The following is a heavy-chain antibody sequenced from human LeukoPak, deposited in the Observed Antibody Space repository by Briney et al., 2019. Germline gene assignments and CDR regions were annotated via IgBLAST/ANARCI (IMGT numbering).Heavy chain of an antibody. D-gene: IGHD1-26*01. Sequence: PGGSLRLSCAASGFTVSSNYMSWVRQAPGKGLEWVSAISGSGGSTYYADSVKGRFTISRDNSKNTLYLQMNSLRAEDTAVYYCAKSGSYTNWFDPWGQGTLVTVSS. CDR1: GFTVSSNY. J-gene: IGHJ5*02. CDR2: ISGSGGST. CDR3: AKSGSYTNWFDP. V-gene: IGHV3-23*01.